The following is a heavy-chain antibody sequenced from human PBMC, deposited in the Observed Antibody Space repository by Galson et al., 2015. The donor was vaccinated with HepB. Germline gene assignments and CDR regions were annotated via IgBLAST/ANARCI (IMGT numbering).Heavy chain of an antibody. V-gene: IGHV3-11*06. CDR1: GFTFSDYY. D-gene: IGHD1-26*01. J-gene: IGHJ3*02. Sequence: SLRLSCAASGFTFSDYYLNWIRQAPGKGLEWVSYITPTSAYRNYADSVQGRFTISRDNAKNSLYLQVNFLRAEDTAVYYCARALGGSDGRDVFDIWGQGTLVTVSS. CDR3: ARALGGSDGRDVFDI. CDR2: ITPTSAYR.